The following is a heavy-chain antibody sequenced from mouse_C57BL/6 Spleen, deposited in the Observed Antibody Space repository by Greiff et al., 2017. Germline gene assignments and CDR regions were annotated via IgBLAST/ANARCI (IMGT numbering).Heavy chain of an antibody. CDR3: ARSEGYDGYYFDV. CDR1: GYTFTDYY. Sequence: VQLQQSGPELVKPGASVKISCKASGYTFTDYYMNWVKQSHGKSLEWIGDINPNNGGTSYNQKFKGKATLTVDKSSSTAYMELRSLTSEDSAVYYCARSEGYDGYYFDVWGTGTTVTVSS. D-gene: IGHD2-3*01. J-gene: IGHJ1*03. V-gene: IGHV1-26*01. CDR2: INPNNGGT.